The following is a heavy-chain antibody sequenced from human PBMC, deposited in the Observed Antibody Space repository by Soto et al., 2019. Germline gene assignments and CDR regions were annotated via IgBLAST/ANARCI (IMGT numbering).Heavy chain of an antibody. J-gene: IGHJ6*02. CDR1: GFTFSDYY. D-gene: IGHD5-12*01. CDR2: ISSSGSTI. Sequence: LRLSCAASGFTFSDYYMSWIRQAPGKGLEWVSYISSSGSTIYYADSVKGRFTISRDNAKNSLYLQMNSLRAEDTAVYYCARYYKYSGYGTYYYGMDVWGQGTTVTVYS. CDR3: ARYYKYSGYGTYYYGMDV. V-gene: IGHV3-11*01.